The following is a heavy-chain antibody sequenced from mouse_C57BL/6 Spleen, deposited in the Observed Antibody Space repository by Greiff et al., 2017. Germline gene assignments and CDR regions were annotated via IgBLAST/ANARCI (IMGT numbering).Heavy chain of an antibody. CDR2: INPSSGYT. CDR1: GYTFTSYT. D-gene: IGHD1-1*01. V-gene: IGHV1-4*01. CDR3: ARSSGSSSHYYAMDY. J-gene: IGHJ4*01. Sequence: VKLQESGAELARPGASVKMSCKASGYTFTSYTMHWVKQRPGQGLEWIGYINPSSGYTKYNQKFKDKATLTADKSSSTAYMQLSSLTSEDSAVYYCARSSGSSSHYYAMDYWGQGTSVTVSS.